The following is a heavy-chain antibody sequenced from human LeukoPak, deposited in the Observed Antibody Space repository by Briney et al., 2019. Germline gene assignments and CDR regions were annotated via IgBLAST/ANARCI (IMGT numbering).Heavy chain of an antibody. CDR3: AKDPTTVATRDWYFDL. CDR2: ITGSGTST. CDR1: GFTFSNAW. V-gene: IGHV3-23*01. D-gene: IGHD4-23*01. J-gene: IGHJ2*01. Sequence: GGSLRLSCAASGFTFSNAWMNWVRQAPGKGLGWVSSITGSGTSTYYADSVKGRFTISRDNSKNTLFLQMNSLRAEDTAVYYCAKDPTTVATRDWYFDLWGRGTLVTVSS.